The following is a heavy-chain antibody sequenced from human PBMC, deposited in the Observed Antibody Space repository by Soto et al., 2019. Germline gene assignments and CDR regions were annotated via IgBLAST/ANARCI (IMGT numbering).Heavy chain of an antibody. CDR2: IYYSGST. D-gene: IGHD2-15*01. CDR1: GGSISSSSYY. Sequence: SETLSLTCTVSGGSISSSSYYWDWIRQPPGKGLEWIGSIYYSGSTNYNPSLKSRVTISVDTSKNQFSLKLSSVTAADTAVYYCARGRQFPVAATARTLYFDYWGQGTLVTVS. J-gene: IGHJ4*02. V-gene: IGHV4-39*07. CDR3: ARGRQFPVAATARTLYFDY.